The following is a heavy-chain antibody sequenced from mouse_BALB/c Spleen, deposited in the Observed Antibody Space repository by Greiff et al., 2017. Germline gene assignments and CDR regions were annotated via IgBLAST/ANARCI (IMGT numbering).Heavy chain of an antibody. Sequence: EVKLVESGGGLVKPGGSLKLSCAASGFTFSDYYMYWVRQTPEKRLEWVATISDGGSYTYYPDSVKGRFTISRDNAKNNLYLQMSSLKSEDTAMYYCARVDGNYLDYWGQGTSVTVSS. V-gene: IGHV5-4*02. CDR3: ARVDGNYLDY. CDR1: GFTFSDYY. J-gene: IGHJ4*01. D-gene: IGHD2-1*01. CDR2: ISDGGSYT.